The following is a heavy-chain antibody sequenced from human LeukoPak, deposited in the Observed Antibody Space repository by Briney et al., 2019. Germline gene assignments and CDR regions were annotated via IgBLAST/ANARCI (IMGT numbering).Heavy chain of an antibody. Sequence: GASLRISCKGSGYSFTSFWIGWVRQMPGKGLEWMGIIYPGDSDTRYSPSFQGQVTISADKSINTAYLQWSSLKASDTAMYYCARQRLRGISYFGFWGQGTLVTVSS. CDR1: GYSFTSFW. D-gene: IGHD3-10*01. CDR3: ARQRLRGISYFGF. V-gene: IGHV5-51*01. CDR2: IYPGDSDT. J-gene: IGHJ4*02.